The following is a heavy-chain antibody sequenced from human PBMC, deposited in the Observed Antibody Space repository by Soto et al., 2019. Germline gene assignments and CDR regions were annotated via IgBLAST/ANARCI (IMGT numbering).Heavy chain of an antibody. CDR1: GFTFSSFA. J-gene: IGHJ4*02. CDR3: AKGIYSYGYNSFDY. D-gene: IGHD5-18*01. CDR2: ISGSGDST. V-gene: IGHV3-23*01. Sequence: GGSLRLSCAASGFTFSSFAMTWVRQAPGKGLEWVSAISGSGDSTYDADSVKGRFTISRDNSKNTLYLQMNSLRAEDTAVYYCAKGIYSYGYNSFDYWSQGTLVTVSS.